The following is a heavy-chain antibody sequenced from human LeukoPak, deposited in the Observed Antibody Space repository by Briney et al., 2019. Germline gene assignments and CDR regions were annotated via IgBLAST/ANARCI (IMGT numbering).Heavy chain of an antibody. V-gene: IGHV3-30*02. CDR2: IRYDGSNK. Sequence: PGGSLRLSCAASGFTFSSYGMHWVRQAPGKGLEWVAFIRYDGSNKYYADSVKGRFTISRDNSKNTLYLQMNSLRAEDTAVYYCAKQDLVGSATTSSAYWGQGTLVTVSS. CDR1: GFTFSSYG. D-gene: IGHD1-26*01. J-gene: IGHJ4*02. CDR3: AKQDLVGSATTSSAY.